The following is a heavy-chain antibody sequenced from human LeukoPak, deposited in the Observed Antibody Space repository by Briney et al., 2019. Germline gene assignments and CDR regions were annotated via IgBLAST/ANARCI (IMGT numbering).Heavy chain of an antibody. CDR1: GFTFSSYG. Sequence: GGSLRLSCAASGFTFSSYGMHWVRQAPGKGPEWVAVIWYDGSNKYYADSVKGRFTISRDNSKNTLYLQMNSLRAEDTAVYYCARAKYYYDSSGTKGSAFDIWGQGTMVTVSS. CDR2: IWYDGSNK. CDR3: ARAKYYYDSSGTKGSAFDI. V-gene: IGHV3-33*01. D-gene: IGHD3-22*01. J-gene: IGHJ3*02.